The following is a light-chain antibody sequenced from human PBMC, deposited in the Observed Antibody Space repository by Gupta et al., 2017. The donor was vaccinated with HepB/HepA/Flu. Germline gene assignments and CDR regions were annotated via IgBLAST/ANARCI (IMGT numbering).Light chain of an antibody. Sequence: QLELTQPPSASASLGASVKLTCTLSSGHSSYAIAWHQHQAEKGPRFLMRINIDGSHIKGDGIPDLFSGSSSGAARYPPISSLQSEDESDYYCHTSGAGFWVFGGGTKLTV. CDR1: SGHSSYA. CDR2: INIDGSH. CDR3: HTSGAGFWV. J-gene: IGLJ3*02. V-gene: IGLV4-69*01.